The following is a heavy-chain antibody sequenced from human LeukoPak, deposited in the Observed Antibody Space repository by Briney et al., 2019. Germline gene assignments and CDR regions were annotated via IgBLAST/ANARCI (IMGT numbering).Heavy chain of an antibody. V-gene: IGHV3-64*01. CDR2: ISGNGINT. Sequence: GGSLRLSCVASGFTFSSYAMHWVRQAPGKGLEYVSGISGNGINTHYANSVKGRFTISRDNSRNTLYLQMGSLRAEDLAVYYCAKDHMRFDYWGQGTLVTVSS. J-gene: IGHJ4*02. CDR3: AKDHMRFDY. CDR1: GFTFSSYA.